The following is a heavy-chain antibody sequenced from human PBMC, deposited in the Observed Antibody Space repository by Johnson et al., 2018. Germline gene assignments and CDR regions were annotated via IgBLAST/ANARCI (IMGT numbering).Heavy chain of an antibody. D-gene: IGHD3-16*01. V-gene: IGHV1-69*12. Sequence: QVQLVQSGAEVKTPGSSVKVSCQASGGTFSSYAISWVRQAPGQGLEWMGGIIPIFGTAHYAQKFQGRVTITADESPSTAYMELSSLRSEDTAVYYCARTPMQGGGMDVWGQGTTVTVSS. CDR3: ARTPMQGGGMDV. J-gene: IGHJ6*02. CDR2: IIPIFGTA. CDR1: GGTFSSYA.